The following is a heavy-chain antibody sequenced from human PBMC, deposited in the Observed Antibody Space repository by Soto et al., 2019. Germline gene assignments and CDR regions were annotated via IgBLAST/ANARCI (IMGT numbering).Heavy chain of an antibody. CDR1: GFTFDDYV. J-gene: IGHJ6*02. Sequence: PGGSLRLSCAASGFTFDDYVMNWVRQAPGKGLEWVSGISWNSNSRDYADSVKGRFIISRDNAKNSLYLEMNSLRPEDTALYYCARDMGYGMDVWGQGTTVTVSS. V-gene: IGHV3-9*01. D-gene: IGHD3-16*01. CDR3: ARDMGYGMDV. CDR2: ISWNSNSR.